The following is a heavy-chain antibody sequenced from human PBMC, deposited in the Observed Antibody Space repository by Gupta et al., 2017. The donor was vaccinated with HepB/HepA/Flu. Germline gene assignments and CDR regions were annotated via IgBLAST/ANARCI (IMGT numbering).Heavy chain of an antibody. Sequence: QVQLVESGGGVVQPGRSLRLSCAASGFPFSSYGMHWVRQAPGKGLEWVAVISYDGSNKYYADSVKGRFTISRDNSKNTLYLQMNSLRAEDTAVYYCAKLLEPENWGQGTLVTVSS. CDR3: AKLLEPEN. CDR2: ISYDGSNK. V-gene: IGHV3-30*18. CDR1: GFPFSSYG. J-gene: IGHJ4*02. D-gene: IGHD1-14*01.